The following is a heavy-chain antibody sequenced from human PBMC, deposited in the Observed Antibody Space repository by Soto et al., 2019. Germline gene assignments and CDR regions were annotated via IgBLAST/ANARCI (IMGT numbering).Heavy chain of an antibody. CDR3: ARRHLAVAVSPWFDP. J-gene: IGHJ5*02. CDR2: IDSSGEK. Sequence: QFTFKESGPVLVKPTETLTFRCTVSGLSITDSEMGVSWIRQPPGQPLEWLAHIDSSGEKSYRTFLKSRLAISKDTSKSQIVLTMTNMDPADTATYYCARRHLAVAVSPWFDPWGQGIPVTVSS. CDR1: GLSITDSEMG. D-gene: IGHD6-19*01. V-gene: IGHV2-26*01.